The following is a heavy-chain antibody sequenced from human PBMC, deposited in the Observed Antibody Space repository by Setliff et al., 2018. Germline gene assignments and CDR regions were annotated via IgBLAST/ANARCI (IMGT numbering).Heavy chain of an antibody. V-gene: IGHV4-31*03. CDR2: IYYSGST. CDR3: ARDRRIVGARHAFDI. Sequence: KTSETLSLTCTVSGGSISSGGYYWSWIRQHPGKGLEWIGYIYYSGSTYYNPSLKSRVTISVDTSKNQFSLKLSSVTAADTAVYYCARDRRIVGARHAFDIWGQGTMVTVS. D-gene: IGHD1-26*01. J-gene: IGHJ3*02. CDR1: GGSISSGGYY.